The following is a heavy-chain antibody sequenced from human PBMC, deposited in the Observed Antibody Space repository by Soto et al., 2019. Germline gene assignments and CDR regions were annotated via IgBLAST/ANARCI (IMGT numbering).Heavy chain of an antibody. V-gene: IGHV3-30*18. Sequence: PGGSLRLSCAASGFTFSSYSMHWVRQAPGKGLEWVAVISYDGSNKYYADSVKGRFTISRDNSKNTLYLQMNSLRAEDTAVYYCAKFITIFGVVSNDYWGQGTLVTVSS. J-gene: IGHJ4*02. CDR1: GFTFSSYS. CDR3: AKFITIFGVVSNDY. D-gene: IGHD3-3*01. CDR2: ISYDGSNK.